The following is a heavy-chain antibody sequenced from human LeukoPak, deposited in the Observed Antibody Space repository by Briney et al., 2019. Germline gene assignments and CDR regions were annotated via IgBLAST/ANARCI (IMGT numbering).Heavy chain of an antibody. V-gene: IGHV3-23*01. D-gene: IGHD2-15*01. CDR1: GFIFNNYG. CDR2: ISNDGGGT. CDR3: AKGCSGYFADL. J-gene: IGHJ5*02. Sequence: GGSLRLSCAASGFIFNNYGLIWVRQAPGKGLEWVSAISNDGGGTQYADFVEGRFTISRDNSKHTLFLQMNSLRAEDTALYYCAKGCSGYFADLWGQGTLVTVSS.